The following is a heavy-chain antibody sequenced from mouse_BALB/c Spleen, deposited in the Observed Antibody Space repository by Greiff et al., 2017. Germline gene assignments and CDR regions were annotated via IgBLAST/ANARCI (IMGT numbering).Heavy chain of an antibody. CDR3: ERGIGNYGGFAMDY. J-gene: IGHJ4*01. CDR2: INPSNGRT. D-gene: IGHD2-1*01. CDR1: GYTFTSYW. V-gene: IGHV1S81*02. Sequence: QVQLQQSGAELVKPGASVKLSCKASGYTFTSYWMHWVKQRPGQGLEWIGEINPSNGRTNYNEKFKSKATLTVDKSSSTAYMQLSSLTSEDSAVYYCERGIGNYGGFAMDYWGQGTSVTVSS.